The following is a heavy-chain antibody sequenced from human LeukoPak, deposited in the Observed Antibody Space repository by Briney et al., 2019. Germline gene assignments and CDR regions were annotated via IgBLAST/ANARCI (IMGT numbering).Heavy chain of an antibody. J-gene: IGHJ5*02. V-gene: IGHV4-61*02. D-gene: IGHD2-2*01. Sequence: SETLSLTCTVSGGSISSSSYYWSWIRQPAGKGLEWIGRIYTSGSTNYDPSLKSRVTMSVDTSKNQFSLKLSSVTAADTAVYYCARGRLVVPAASQYNWFDPWGQGTLVTVSS. CDR3: ARGRLVVPAASQYNWFDP. CDR1: GGSISSSSYY. CDR2: IYTSGST.